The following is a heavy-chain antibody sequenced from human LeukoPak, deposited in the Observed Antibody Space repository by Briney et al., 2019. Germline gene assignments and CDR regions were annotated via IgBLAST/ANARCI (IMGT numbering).Heavy chain of an antibody. J-gene: IGHJ4*02. V-gene: IGHV3-23*01. CDR1: GFTFSSYA. Sequence: GGSLRLSCAASGFTFSSYAMSWVRQAPGKGLEWVSVINDSGGSTYYADSVRGRFTISRDNSKNTMYLQMNSLRAEDTAVYYCARAATTVTQWDYWGQGTLVTVSS. D-gene: IGHD1-26*01. CDR2: INDSGGST. CDR3: ARAATTVTQWDY.